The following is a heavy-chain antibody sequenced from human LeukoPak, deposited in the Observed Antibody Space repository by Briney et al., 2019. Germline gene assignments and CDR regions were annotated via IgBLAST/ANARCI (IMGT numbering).Heavy chain of an antibody. D-gene: IGHD6-19*01. CDR1: GYTFTSYA. CDR2: INAGNGNT. CDR3: ARVSSGWVYFDY. J-gene: IGHJ4*02. Sequence: ASVKVSCKASGYTFTSYAMHWVRQAPGQRLEWMGWINAGNGNTKYSQKFQGRVTITRDTSASTAYMELSSLRSEDTVVYYCARVSSGWVYFDYWGQGTLVTVSS. V-gene: IGHV1-3*01.